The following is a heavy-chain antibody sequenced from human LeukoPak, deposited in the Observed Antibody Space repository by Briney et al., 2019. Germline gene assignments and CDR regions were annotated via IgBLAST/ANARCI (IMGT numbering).Heavy chain of an antibody. CDR2: ISGSGGST. CDR1: GFTFSSYA. Sequence: GGSLRLSCAASGFTFSSYAMSWVRQAPGKGLEWVSGISGSGGSTYYTDSVKGRFTISRDNSKNTLYLEMNSLRAEDTAVYYCAKGRITMVRGVTDWGQGTLVTVSS. V-gene: IGHV3-23*01. D-gene: IGHD3-10*01. J-gene: IGHJ4*02. CDR3: AKGRITMVRGVTD.